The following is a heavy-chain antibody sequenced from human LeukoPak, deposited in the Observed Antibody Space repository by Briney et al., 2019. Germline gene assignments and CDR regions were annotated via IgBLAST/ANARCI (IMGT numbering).Heavy chain of an antibody. V-gene: IGHV3-48*03. D-gene: IGHD6-6*01. Sequence: PGGSLRLSCAASGFTFSDYEMNWVRQAPGKGLEWVSYISSSGSSRYYADSVKGRFTISRDNAKNSLYLHMNSLRAEDTAVYYCARAGGWGYSSSSGYYFDYWGQGTLVTVSS. CDR1: GFTFSDYE. J-gene: IGHJ4*02. CDR3: ARAGGWGYSSSSGYYFDY. CDR2: ISSSGSSR.